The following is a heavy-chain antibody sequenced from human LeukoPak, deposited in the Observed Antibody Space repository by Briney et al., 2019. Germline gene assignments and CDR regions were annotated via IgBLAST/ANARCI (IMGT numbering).Heavy chain of an antibody. CDR3: ARPSIVGATVLRH. Sequence: SETLSLTCTVSGGSISSSGYYWGWIRQPPGKGLEWIGSIYYSGSTYYNPSLKSRVTISVDTSKNQFSLKLSSVTAADTAVYYCARPSIVGATVLRHWGQGTLVTVSS. V-gene: IGHV4-39*01. CDR2: IYYSGST. D-gene: IGHD1-26*01. CDR1: GGSISSSGYY. J-gene: IGHJ1*01.